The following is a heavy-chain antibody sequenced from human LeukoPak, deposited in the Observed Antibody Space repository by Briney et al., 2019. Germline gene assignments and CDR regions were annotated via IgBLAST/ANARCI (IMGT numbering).Heavy chain of an antibody. Sequence: GGSLTLSCAASGFTFSSYSMNWVRQAPGKGLEWVSYISSSSSTIYYADSVKGRFTISRDNAKNSLYLQMNSLRDEDTAVYYCARAEYYYDSSGYYSNYFDYWGQGTLVTVSS. CDR2: ISSSSSTI. V-gene: IGHV3-48*02. CDR1: GFTFSSYS. J-gene: IGHJ4*02. D-gene: IGHD3-22*01. CDR3: ARAEYYYDSSGYYSNYFDY.